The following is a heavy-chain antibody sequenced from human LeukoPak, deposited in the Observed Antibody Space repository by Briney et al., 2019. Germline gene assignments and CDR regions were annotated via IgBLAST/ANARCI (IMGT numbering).Heavy chain of an antibody. V-gene: IGHV3-23*01. D-gene: IGHD5-18*01. CDR2: ISGSGGST. Sequence: GGSLRLSCAASGFTFSSYAMSWVRQAPGKGLEWVSAISGSGGSTYYADSVKGRFTISRDNSKNTLYLQMNSLRAEDTAVYYCAREEDTAMVPRENAFDIWGQGTTVTVSS. CDR3: AREEDTAMVPRENAFDI. J-gene: IGHJ3*02. CDR1: GFTFSSYA.